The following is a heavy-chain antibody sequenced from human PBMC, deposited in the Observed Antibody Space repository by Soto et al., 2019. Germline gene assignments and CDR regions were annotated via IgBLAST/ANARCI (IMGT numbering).Heavy chain of an antibody. V-gene: IGHV3-23*01. J-gene: IGHJ4*02. D-gene: IGHD3-10*01. CDR1: GFPFSSYG. Sequence: EVQLLESGGGLVQPGGSLRLSCAASGFPFSSYGMSWVRQAPGKGPEWVSGISGSGGSTYYADSVKGRFTISRDNSKHSLYLQVNSLRAEDTAGYYCAKDGASTCDYWGQGTLVTVSS. CDR2: ISGSGGST. CDR3: AKDGASTCDY.